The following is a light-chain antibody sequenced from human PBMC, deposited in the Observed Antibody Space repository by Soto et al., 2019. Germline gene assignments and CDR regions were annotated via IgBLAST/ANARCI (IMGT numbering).Light chain of an antibody. J-gene: IGLJ3*02. V-gene: IGLV1-40*01. Sequence: QLVLTQPPSVSGAPGQRVTISCTGSSSNIGAGYDVHWYQQLPGTAPKLLIYGNSNRPSGVPDRFSGSKSGTSASLAITGLQAEDEADYYCQSYDSSLSAWVFGGGTKVTVL. CDR1: SSNIGAGYD. CDR2: GNS. CDR3: QSYDSSLSAWV.